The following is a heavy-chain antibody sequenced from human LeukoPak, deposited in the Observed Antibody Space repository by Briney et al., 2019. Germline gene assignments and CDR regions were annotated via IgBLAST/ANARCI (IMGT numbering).Heavy chain of an antibody. CDR2: IIPILGIA. CDR3: ARVAEPGLFDY. D-gene: IGHD1-14*01. V-gene: IGHV1-69*02. CDR1: GGTFSNYT. Sequence: ASVKVSCXASGGTFSNYTISWVRQALGQGLEWMGRIIPILGIANYAQKFQGRVTITADKSTSTAYMELSSLRSEDTAVYYCARVAEPGLFDYWGQGTLVTVSS. J-gene: IGHJ4*02.